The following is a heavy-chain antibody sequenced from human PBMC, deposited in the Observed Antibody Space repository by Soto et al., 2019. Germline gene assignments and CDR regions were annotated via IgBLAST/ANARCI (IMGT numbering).Heavy chain of an antibody. J-gene: IGHJ4*02. V-gene: IGHV1-69*02. D-gene: IGHD2-15*01. CDR1: GGTFSSYI. CDR2: INPIPGMG. Sequence: ASVKVSCKASGGTFSSYIINWVRQAPGQGLEWMGRINPIPGMGNYAQKFQGRVTMTRDTSTSTVYMELSSLRSEDTAVYYCARGEGPRLYCSGGSCKTLDYWGQGTLVTVSS. CDR3: ARGEGPRLYCSGGSCKTLDY.